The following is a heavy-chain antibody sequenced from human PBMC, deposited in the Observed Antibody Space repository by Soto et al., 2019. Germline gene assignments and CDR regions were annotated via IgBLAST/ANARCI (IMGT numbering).Heavy chain of an antibody. CDR3: ARGGYCSGGSCYLGLKYYFDY. D-gene: IGHD2-15*01. V-gene: IGHV1-18*01. CDR1: GGTLSSYT. CDR2: IIPNLGVT. J-gene: IGHJ4*02. Sequence: ASVKVSCKASGGTLSSYTFSWVRQAPGQGLEWMGMIIPNLGVTNYAQKLQGRVTMTTDTSTSTAYMELRSLRSDDTAVYYCARGGYCSGGSCYLGLKYYFDYWGQGTLVTVSS.